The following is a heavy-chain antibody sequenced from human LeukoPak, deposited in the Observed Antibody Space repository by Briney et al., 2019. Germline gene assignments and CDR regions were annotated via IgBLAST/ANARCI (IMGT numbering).Heavy chain of an antibody. CDR3: AREPSFEYSSSPGSSGTYYYYYYYMDV. V-gene: IGHV1-46*01. D-gene: IGHD6-6*01. CDR1: GYTFTSYY. Sequence: ASVKVSCKASGYTFTSYYMHWVRQAPGQGLEWMGIINPSGGSTSYAQKFQGRVTVTRDMSTSTVYMELSSLRSEDTAVYYCAREPSFEYSSSPGSSGTYYYYYYYMDVWGKGTTVTVSS. J-gene: IGHJ6*03. CDR2: INPSGGST.